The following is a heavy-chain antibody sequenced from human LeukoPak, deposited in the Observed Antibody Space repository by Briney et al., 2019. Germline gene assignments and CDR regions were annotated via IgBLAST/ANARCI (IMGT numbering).Heavy chain of an antibody. Sequence: SVTLSLTCAVSVGSISSGGYSWNWIRQPPGKGLEWIGYIHYSGSTYYHPSLKSRVTISVDTSKNQFSLKLSFVTAADTAVYYCAREVDNSDYYHPGAFDIWGQGTMVTVSS. V-gene: IGHV4-30-4*07. CDR3: AREVDNSDYYHPGAFDI. CDR1: VGSISSGGYS. D-gene: IGHD3-22*01. J-gene: IGHJ3*02. CDR2: IHYSGST.